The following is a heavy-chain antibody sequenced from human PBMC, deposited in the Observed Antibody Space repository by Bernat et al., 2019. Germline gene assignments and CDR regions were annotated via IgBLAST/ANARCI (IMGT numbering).Heavy chain of an antibody. Sequence: QVQLVESGGGLVKPGGSLRLSCASSGFTFSDYYMSWIRQVPGKGLEWVSYFSSIRSYTNYADSVKGRFTISRDNAKNSMYLQMNILRDDETAVYYCARDKDRSNRAPDAFDIWGQGTMVTVSS. V-gene: IGHV3-11*06. CDR2: FSSIRSYT. D-gene: IGHD1-14*01. CDR1: GFTFSDYY. J-gene: IGHJ3*02. CDR3: ARDKDRSNRAPDAFDI.